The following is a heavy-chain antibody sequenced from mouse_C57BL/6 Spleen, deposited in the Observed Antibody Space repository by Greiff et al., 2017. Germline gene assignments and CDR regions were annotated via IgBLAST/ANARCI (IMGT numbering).Heavy chain of an antibody. D-gene: IGHD1-1*01. CDR1: GYTFTSYG. CDR2: IYPRSGNT. CDR3: ARLTSLYGSSYVFDY. J-gene: IGHJ2*01. Sequence: VQLQQSGAELARPGASVKLSCKASGYTFTSYGISWVKQRTGQGLEWIGEIYPRSGNTYYNEKFKGKATLTADKSSSTAYMELRSLTSEDSAVYFCARLTSLYGSSYVFDYWGQGTTLTVSS. V-gene: IGHV1-81*01.